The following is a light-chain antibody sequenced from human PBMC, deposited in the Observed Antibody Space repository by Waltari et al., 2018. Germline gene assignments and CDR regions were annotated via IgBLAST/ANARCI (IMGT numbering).Light chain of an antibody. CDR1: SSAVGGYHY. V-gene: IGLV2-14*01. CDR2: DVS. Sequence: QSALTQPASVSGSPGQSITIPCTGTSSAVGGYHYVSGYQQHPGKAPKLMIYDVSKRPSGGSNRFSGSKSGNTASLTISGLQAEDEADYYCSSYTSSSTLVFGGGTKLTVL. J-gene: IGLJ2*01. CDR3: SSYTSSSTLV.